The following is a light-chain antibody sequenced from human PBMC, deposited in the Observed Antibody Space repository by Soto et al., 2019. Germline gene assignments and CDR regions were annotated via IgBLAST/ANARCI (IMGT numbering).Light chain of an antibody. CDR3: QQANSFPFT. V-gene: IGKV1-12*02. Sequence: DIQMTQSPSSVSASIGDRVTITCRASQIIGSWLAWYQQKPGRAPTLLIYAASSLQSGVPSRFSGSGSGTYFTLTITSLQAEDSATYYCQQANSFPFTFSPGTKVDIK. CDR2: AAS. J-gene: IGKJ3*01. CDR1: QIIGSW.